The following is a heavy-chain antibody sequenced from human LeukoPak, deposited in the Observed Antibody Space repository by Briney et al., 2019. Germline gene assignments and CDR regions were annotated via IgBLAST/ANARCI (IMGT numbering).Heavy chain of an antibody. Sequence: GESLKISCKGSGYSFTSYWIGWVRQMPGKGLEWMGIIYPGDSDARYSPSFQGQVTISADKSINSAYLQWSSLKASDTTIYYCARRGSSSWYRGDFDYWGQGTLVTVSS. J-gene: IGHJ4*02. CDR2: IYPGDSDA. CDR1: GYSFTSYW. CDR3: ARRGSSSWYRGDFDY. V-gene: IGHV5-51*01. D-gene: IGHD6-13*01.